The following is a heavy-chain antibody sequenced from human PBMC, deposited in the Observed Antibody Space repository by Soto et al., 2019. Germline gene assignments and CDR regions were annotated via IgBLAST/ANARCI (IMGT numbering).Heavy chain of an antibody. CDR2: ISDYNGNT. CDR3: ARDIPTMVRGVIIIYYYYGMDV. V-gene: IGHV1-18*04. Sequence: QVQLVQSGAEVRQPGASVKVSCKASGYTFNKYGISWVRQAPGQGLEWMGWISDYNGNTIYAQKRQARVTMTTDTSTSTAYMELRSLRSDDTAVYYCARDIPTMVRGVIIIYYYYGMDVWGQGTTVTVSS. CDR1: GYTFNKYG. J-gene: IGHJ6*02. D-gene: IGHD3-10*01.